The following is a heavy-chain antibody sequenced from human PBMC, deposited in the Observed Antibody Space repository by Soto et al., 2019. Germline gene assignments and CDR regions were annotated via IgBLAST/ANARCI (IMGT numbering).Heavy chain of an antibody. CDR2: INAGNGNT. CDR3: ARVVPAADPAYYGMDV. CDR1: GYTFTSYA. J-gene: IGHJ6*02. V-gene: IGHV1-3*01. Sequence: EASVKVSCKASGYTFTSYAMHWVRRAPGQRLEWMGWINAGNGNTKYSQKFQGRVTITRDTSASTAYMELSSLRSEDTAVYYCARVVPAADPAYYGMDVWGQGTTVTVSS. D-gene: IGHD2-2*01.